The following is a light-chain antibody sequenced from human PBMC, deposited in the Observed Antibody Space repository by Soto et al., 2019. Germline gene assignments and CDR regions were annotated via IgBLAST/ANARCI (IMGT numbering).Light chain of an antibody. V-gene: IGKV3-20*01. CDR2: GAS. J-gene: IGKJ4*01. CDR1: ESISSSY. Sequence: EIVLTQSPGTLSLSPGERATLSCRASESISSSYLAWYQQKPGQAPRLLMYGASSRATGIPDRFSGSGSGTDFPLTISRLEPEDLALYYWQQYGSSPTFAGGTKVEIK. CDR3: QQYGSSPT.